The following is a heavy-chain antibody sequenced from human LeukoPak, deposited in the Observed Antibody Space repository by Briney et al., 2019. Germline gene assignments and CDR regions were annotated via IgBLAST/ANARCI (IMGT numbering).Heavy chain of an antibody. D-gene: IGHD6-13*01. J-gene: IGHJ3*02. CDR1: GFSLSTSGVG. CDR2: IYWDDDN. Sequence: SGPTPVKPPQTLTLTCTFSGFSLSTSGVGVGWIRQPPGKALEWLALIYWDDDNRYSPSLKSRLTITKDTSKNQVVLTMTNMDPVDTATYYCAYSRIATTGGAFDIWGQGTMVTVSS. V-gene: IGHV2-5*02. CDR3: AYSRIATTGGAFDI.